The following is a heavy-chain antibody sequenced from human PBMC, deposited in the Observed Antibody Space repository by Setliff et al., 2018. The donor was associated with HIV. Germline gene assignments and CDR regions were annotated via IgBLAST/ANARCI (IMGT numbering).Heavy chain of an antibody. CDR3: ARPRAGFLRFAFDL. CDR1: GYSFNTYW. CDR2: IFPDDSDT. D-gene: IGHD3-16*01. Sequence: PGESLKISCKGSGYSFNTYWIGWVRQMPGKGLEWMGIIFPDDSDTTYSPSFQGQVTISADKSINTAYLQWSSLKASDTAIYYCARPRAGFLRFAFDLWVQGTMVT. V-gene: IGHV5-51*01. J-gene: IGHJ3*01.